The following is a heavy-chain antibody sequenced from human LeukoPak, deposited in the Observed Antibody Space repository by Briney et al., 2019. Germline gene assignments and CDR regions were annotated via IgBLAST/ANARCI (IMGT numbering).Heavy chain of an antibody. J-gene: IGHJ6*03. Sequence: GGSLRLSCAASGFTFSSYGMHWVRQAPGKGLEWVAFIRYDGSNKYYADSVKGRFTISRDNSKNTLYLQMNSLRAEDTAVYYCAKDYSSSSWGWWPNPYYYYMDVWGKGTTVTVSS. CDR1: GFTFSSYG. D-gene: IGHD6-6*01. V-gene: IGHV3-30*02. CDR2: IRYDGSNK. CDR3: AKDYSSSSWGWWPNPYYYYMDV.